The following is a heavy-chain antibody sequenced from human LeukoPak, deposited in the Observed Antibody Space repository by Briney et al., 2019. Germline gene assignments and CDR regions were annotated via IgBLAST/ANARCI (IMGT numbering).Heavy chain of an antibody. CDR2: IKQDGSEK. Sequence: GGSLRLSCAASGFTFSSYWMSWVRQAPGKGLEWVANIKQDGSEKYYVDSVKGRFTISRDNAKNSLYLQMNRLRAEDTALYYCAKDRAAGPGDYYYGMDVWGQGTTVTVSS. V-gene: IGHV3-7*03. CDR3: AKDRAAGPGDYYYGMDV. CDR1: GFTFSSYW. J-gene: IGHJ6*02. D-gene: IGHD6-13*01.